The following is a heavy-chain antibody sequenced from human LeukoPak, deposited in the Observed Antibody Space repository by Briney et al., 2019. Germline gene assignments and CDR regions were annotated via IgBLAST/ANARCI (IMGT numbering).Heavy chain of an antibody. CDR1: GFTFSSYG. J-gene: IGHJ1*01. Sequence: GGSLRLSCAASGFTFSSYGMHWVRQAPGKGLEWVAFIRYDGSNKYYADSVKGRFTISRDNSKNTLYLQMNSLRAEDTAVYYCAKDSYCSSTSCSPVAEYFQHWGQGTLVTVSS. CDR3: AKDSYCSSTSCSPVAEYFQH. V-gene: IGHV3-30*02. CDR2: IRYDGSNK. D-gene: IGHD2-2*01.